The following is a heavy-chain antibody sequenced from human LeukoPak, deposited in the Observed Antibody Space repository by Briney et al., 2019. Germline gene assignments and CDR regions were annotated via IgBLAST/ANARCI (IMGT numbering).Heavy chain of an antibody. CDR3: ARDPGVRGVIIPGASDH. V-gene: IGHV1-69*04. J-gene: IGHJ4*02. CDR1: GYTFTSYG. D-gene: IGHD3-10*01. CDR2: IIPVFGIA. Sequence: ASVKVSCKASGYTFTSYGINWVRQAPGQGLEWMGRIIPVFGIANYAQKFQGRVTITADKSTSTAYMELNSLRSEDTAVYFCARDPGVRGVIIPGASDHWGQGTLVTVSS.